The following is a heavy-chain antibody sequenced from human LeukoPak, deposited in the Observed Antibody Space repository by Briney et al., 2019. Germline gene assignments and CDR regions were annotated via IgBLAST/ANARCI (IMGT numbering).Heavy chain of an antibody. D-gene: IGHD2-15*01. CDR1: GGSISSYY. Sequence: SETLSLTCTVSGGSISSYYWSWIRQPPGKGLEWIGYIYYSGSTNYNPSLKSRVTISVDTSKNQFSLKLSSVTAADTAVYYCARHGGYCSGGSCPPGPFDPWGQGTLVTVSS. CDR3: ARHGGYCSGGSCPPGPFDP. V-gene: IGHV4-59*08. CDR2: IYYSGST. J-gene: IGHJ5*02.